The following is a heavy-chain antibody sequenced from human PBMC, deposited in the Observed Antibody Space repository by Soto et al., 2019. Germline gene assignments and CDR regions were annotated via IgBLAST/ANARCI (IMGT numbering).Heavy chain of an antibody. CDR1: GFVFSDYY. V-gene: IGHV3-11*01. D-gene: IGHD1-1*01. J-gene: IGHJ5*02. Sequence: VQLVESGGGLVKPGGSLRLSCAAPGFVFSDYYMTWIREAPGKALEWVSDISSGGAVSNFADSVRGRFTISRDNTNNSLYLQMNNLRAEDTAIYYCARRLTGRTTGDWFDPWGQGTLVTVSS. CDR3: ARRLTGRTTGDWFDP. CDR2: ISSGGAVS.